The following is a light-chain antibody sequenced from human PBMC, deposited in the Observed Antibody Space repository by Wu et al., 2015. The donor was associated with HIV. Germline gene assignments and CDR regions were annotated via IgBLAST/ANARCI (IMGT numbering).Light chain of an antibody. J-gene: IGKJ1*01. V-gene: IGKV3-15*01. CDR3: QQYNNWPRT. CDR1: QSVSNN. Sequence: IVMTQSPATLSVSPGERATLSCRASQSVSNNLAWYQQKPGQAPRLLISGASTRATGIPARFSGSGSGTEFTLAISSMQSEDFAVYYCQQYNNWPRTFGQGTKVEIK. CDR2: GAS.